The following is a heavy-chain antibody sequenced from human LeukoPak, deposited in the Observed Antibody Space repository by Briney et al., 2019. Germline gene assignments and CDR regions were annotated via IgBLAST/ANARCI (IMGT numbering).Heavy chain of an antibody. D-gene: IGHD6-6*01. CDR2: IWYDGSNK. J-gene: IGHJ6*02. CDR3: AREGAACPRSLRYYGMDV. Sequence: GGSLRLSCAASGFTFSSYGMHWVRQAPGKGLEWVAVIWYDGSNKYYADSVKGRFTISRDNSKNTLYLQMNSLRAEDTAVYYCAREGAACPRSLRYYGMDVWGQGTTVTVSS. CDR1: GFTFSSYG. V-gene: IGHV3-33*01.